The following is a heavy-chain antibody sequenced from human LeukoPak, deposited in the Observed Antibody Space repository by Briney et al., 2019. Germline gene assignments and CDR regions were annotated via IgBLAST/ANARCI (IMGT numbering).Heavy chain of an antibody. CDR2: ISYDGSNK. CDR1: GFTFSSYW. J-gene: IGHJ4*02. V-gene: IGHV3-30-3*01. CDR3: ARVMVRGVTDPDY. Sequence: PGGSLRLSCAASGFTFSSYWMSWVRQAPGKGLEWVAVISYDGSNKYYADSVKGRFTISRDNSKNALYLQMSSLRAEDTAVYYCARVMVRGVTDPDYWGQGTLVTVSS. D-gene: IGHD3-10*01.